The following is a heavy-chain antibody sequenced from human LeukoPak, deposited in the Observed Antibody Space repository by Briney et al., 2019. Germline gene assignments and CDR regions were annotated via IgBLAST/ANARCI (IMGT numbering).Heavy chain of an antibody. CDR2: IIPIFGTA. CDR1: GGTFSSYA. D-gene: IGHD3-10*01. Sequence: SSVKVSYKASGGTFSSYAISWVRQAPGQGLEWMARIIPIFGTANYAQKFQGRITITTDESTSTAYMELGSLRSEDTAVYYCAKVTLVRGVENYYMDVWGKGTTVTVSS. V-gene: IGHV1-69*05. CDR3: AKVTLVRGVENYYMDV. J-gene: IGHJ6*03.